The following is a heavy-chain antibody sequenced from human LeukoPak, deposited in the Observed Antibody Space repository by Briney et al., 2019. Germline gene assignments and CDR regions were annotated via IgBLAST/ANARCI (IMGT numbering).Heavy chain of an antibody. Sequence: ASVKVSCKASGYTLTSYYIKWVRQGTGQGLEGMGWMNPNSGNTNYAQKLQGRVTMTTDTSTSTAYMELRSLRSDDTAVYYCAKKDNWNDEFDYWGQGTLVTVSS. V-gene: IGHV1-18*01. CDR1: GYTLTSYY. CDR2: MNPNSGNT. J-gene: IGHJ4*02. CDR3: AKKDNWNDEFDY. D-gene: IGHD1-1*01.